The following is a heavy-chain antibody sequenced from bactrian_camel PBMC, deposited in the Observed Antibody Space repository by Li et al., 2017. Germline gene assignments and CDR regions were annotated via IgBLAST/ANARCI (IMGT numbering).Heavy chain of an antibody. Sequence: HVQLVESGGTLVQPGESLRLSCAASGFTFSSYWMYWVRQAPGKGLEWVSAISSGGGTPHYLDSVKGRFTISGDNANNTLYLQLNSLKTEDTAMYYCAKLGTRWSEFPYWGQGTQVTVS. D-gene: IGHD5*01. V-gene: IGHV3S1*01. CDR1: GFTFSSYW. CDR3: AKLGTRWSEFPY. J-gene: IGHJ4*01. CDR2: ISSGGGTP.